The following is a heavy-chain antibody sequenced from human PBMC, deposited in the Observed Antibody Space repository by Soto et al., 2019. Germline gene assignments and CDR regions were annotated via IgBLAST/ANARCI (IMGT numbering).Heavy chain of an antibody. V-gene: IGHV1-18*01. CDR2: ISAYNGNT. J-gene: IGHJ6*04. D-gene: IGHD3-10*01. CDR1: GYTFTSYG. CDR3: ASNYLYYYGSGNTNYYGMDV. Sequence: QVQLVQSGAEVKKPGASVKVSCKASGYTFTSYGISWVRQAPGQGLEWMGWISAYNGNTNYAQKLQGRVTMTTDTSTSTAYMELRSLGSDDTAVYYCASNYLYYYGSGNTNYYGMDVWGKGTTVTVSS.